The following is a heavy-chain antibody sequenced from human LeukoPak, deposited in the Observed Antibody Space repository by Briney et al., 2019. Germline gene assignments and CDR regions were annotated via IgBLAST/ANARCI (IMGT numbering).Heavy chain of an antibody. Sequence: GGSLRLSCAASGFTFSSYAMSWVRQAPGKGLEWVSAISGSGGSTYYADSVKGRFTISRDNSKNTLYLQMNSLRAEDTAVYYCARDLDYSPGVPHYDVYDTWGQGTLVTVSS. J-gene: IGHJ3*02. CDR1: GFTFSSYA. D-gene: IGHD2-8*01. CDR3: ARDLDYSPGVPHYDVYDT. V-gene: IGHV3-23*01. CDR2: ISGSGGST.